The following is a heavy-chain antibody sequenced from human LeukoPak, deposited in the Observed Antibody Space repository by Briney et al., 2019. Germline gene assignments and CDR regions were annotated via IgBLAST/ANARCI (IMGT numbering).Heavy chain of an antibody. CDR1: GGSVSSGSYY. CDR2: IYYSGST. CDR3: ARVGGYGDYKDY. J-gene: IGHJ4*02. Sequence: SETLSLTCTVSGGSVSSGSYYWSWLRQPPGRGLEWIGYIYYSGSTNYNPSLKSRVTISVDKSKNQFSLKLSSVTAADTAVYYCARVGGYGDYKDYWGQGTLVTVSS. D-gene: IGHD4-17*01. V-gene: IGHV4-61*01.